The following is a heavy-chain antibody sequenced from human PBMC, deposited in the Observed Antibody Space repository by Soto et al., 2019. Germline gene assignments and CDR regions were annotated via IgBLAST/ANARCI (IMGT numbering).Heavy chain of an antibody. CDR1: GGTFSSYA. D-gene: IGHD2-15*01. V-gene: IGHV1-69*12. CDR2: IIPIFGTA. CDR3: ARLIVVVVAAVGGYGMDV. Sequence: QVQLVQSGAEVKKPGSSVKVSCKASGGTFSSYAISWVRQAPGQGLEWMGGIIPIFGTANYAQKFQGRSTNTADESTSTAYMELSSLRSEDTAVYYCARLIVVVVAAVGGYGMDVWGQGTTVTVSS. J-gene: IGHJ6*02.